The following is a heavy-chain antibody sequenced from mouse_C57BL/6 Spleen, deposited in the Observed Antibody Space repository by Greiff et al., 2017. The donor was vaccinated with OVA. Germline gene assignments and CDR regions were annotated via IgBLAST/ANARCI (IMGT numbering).Heavy chain of an antibody. CDR3: ARGHSTVVATRYFDV. Sequence: QVQLKESGAELVKPGASVKMSCKASGYTFTSYWITWVKQRPGQGLEWIGDIYPGSGSTNYNEKFKSKATLTVDTSSSTAYMQLSSLTSEDSAVYYCARGHSTVVATRYFDVWGTGTTVTVSS. CDR1: GYTFTSYW. D-gene: IGHD1-1*01. J-gene: IGHJ1*03. V-gene: IGHV1-55*01. CDR2: IYPGSGST.